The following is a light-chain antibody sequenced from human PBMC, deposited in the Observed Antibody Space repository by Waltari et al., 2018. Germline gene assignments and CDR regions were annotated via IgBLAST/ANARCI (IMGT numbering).Light chain of an antibody. CDR2: GAS. Sequence: VFTYSPCTLSLSSGEPASLTCRASQTVSRSRIAWYLQKPGQAPRLLIYGASGRATVTPDRFSGSGSGTDVRLTMSRVEPEDFAVYYCQQFGSSVLYTLGQRTKLEIK. CDR1: QTVSRSR. V-gene: IGKV3-20*01. CDR3: QQFGSSVLYT. J-gene: IGKJ2*01.